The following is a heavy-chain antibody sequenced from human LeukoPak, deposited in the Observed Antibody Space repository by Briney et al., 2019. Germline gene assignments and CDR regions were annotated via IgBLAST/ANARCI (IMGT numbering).Heavy chain of an antibody. V-gene: IGHV3-53*01. Sequence: PGGSLRLSCAASGFTVSNNYMSWVRQAPGKGLEWVSVIYDGGTTYYADSVRGRFTISRDNSKNTLYLQMNSLRAEDTAVYYCARGGLTVTDYYYYYMDVWGKGTTVTVSS. CDR3: ARGGLTVTDYYYYYMDV. D-gene: IGHD4-11*01. CDR1: GFTVSNNY. J-gene: IGHJ6*03. CDR2: IYDGGTT.